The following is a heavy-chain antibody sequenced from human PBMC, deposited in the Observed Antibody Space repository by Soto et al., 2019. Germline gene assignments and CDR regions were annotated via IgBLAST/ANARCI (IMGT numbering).Heavy chain of an antibody. CDR3: ARRARGSDAFDI. J-gene: IGHJ3*02. Sequence: ASVKVSCKASGYTFTGYYMHWVRQAPGQGLEWMGWINPNSGGTNYAQKFQGWATMTRDTSISTAYMELSRLRSDDTAVYYCARRARGSDAFDIWGQGTMVTVSS. V-gene: IGHV1-2*04. D-gene: IGHD5-12*01. CDR1: GYTFTGYY. CDR2: INPNSGGT.